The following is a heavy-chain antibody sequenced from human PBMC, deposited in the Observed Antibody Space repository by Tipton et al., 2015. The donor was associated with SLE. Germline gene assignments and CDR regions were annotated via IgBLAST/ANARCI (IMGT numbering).Heavy chain of an antibody. V-gene: IGHV4-31*03. D-gene: IGHD2/OR15-2a*01. J-gene: IGHJ6*03. CDR2: IFHTGTT. CDR1: GGSISSGGYY. CDR3: ARATIEYSRSFYSYMDV. Sequence: TLSLTCTVSGGSISSGGYYWSWIRQHPGKGLEWIGYIFHTGTTYYSPSLKSRSIISVDTSKNRFSLKMTSVTAADTAVYFCARATIEYSRSFYSYMDVWGKGTPVTVSS.